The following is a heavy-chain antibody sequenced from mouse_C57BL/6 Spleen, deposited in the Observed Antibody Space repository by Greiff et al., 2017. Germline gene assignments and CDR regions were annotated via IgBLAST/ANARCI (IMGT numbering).Heavy chain of an antibody. CDR3: ARWDEIPRYFDV. D-gene: IGHD4-1*01. CDR1: GYTFTSYW. CDR2: IDPSDSET. J-gene: IGHJ1*03. V-gene: IGHV1-52*01. Sequence: VQLQQPGAELVRPGSSVKLSCTASGYTFTSYWMHWVKQRPIQGLEWIGNIDPSDSETHYNQKFKDKATLTVDKSSSTAYMQLSSLTSEDSAVYYCARWDEIPRYFDVWGTGTSVTVSS.